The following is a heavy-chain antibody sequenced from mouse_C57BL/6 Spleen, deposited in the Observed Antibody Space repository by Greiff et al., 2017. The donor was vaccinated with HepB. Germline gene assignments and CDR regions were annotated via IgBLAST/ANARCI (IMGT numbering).Heavy chain of an antibody. D-gene: IGHD1-1*01. Sequence: QVQLQQPGAELVRPGSSVKLSCKASGYTFTSYWMDWVKQRPGQGLEWIGNIYPSDSETHYNQKFKDKATLTVDKSSSTAYMQLSSLTSEDSAVYYCARSQGDYYGSSYWYFDVWGTGTTVTVSS. CDR2: IYPSDSET. J-gene: IGHJ1*03. CDR1: GYTFTSYW. CDR3: ARSQGDYYGSSYWYFDV. V-gene: IGHV1-61*01.